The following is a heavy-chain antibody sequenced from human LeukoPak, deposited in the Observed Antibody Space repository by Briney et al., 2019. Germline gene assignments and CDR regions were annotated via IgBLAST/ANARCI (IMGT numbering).Heavy chain of an antibody. D-gene: IGHD6-13*01. V-gene: IGHV3-11*01. Sequence: KPGGSLRLSCAAAGFTFSDYYMSWIRQAPGKGLDWVSYISSSGSTIYYADSVKGRFTISRDNSKNTLYLQMNSLRAEDTAVYYCAKSREPGYTPPIDYWGQGTLVTVSS. CDR2: ISSSGSTI. J-gene: IGHJ4*02. CDR3: AKSREPGYTPPIDY. CDR1: GFTFSDYY.